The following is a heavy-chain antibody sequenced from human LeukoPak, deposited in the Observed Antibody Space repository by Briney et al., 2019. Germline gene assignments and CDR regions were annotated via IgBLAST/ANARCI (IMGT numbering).Heavy chain of an antibody. V-gene: IGHV1-69*04. CDR2: IIPILGIA. J-gene: IGHJ6*03. Sequence: SVKVSCKASGGTFSSYAISWVRQAPGQGLEWMGRIIPILGIANYAQKFQGRATITADKSTSTAYMELSSLRSEDTAVYYCARAGAARPTFYYYMDVWGKGTTVTVSS. D-gene: IGHD6-6*01. CDR1: GGTFSSYA. CDR3: ARAGAARPTFYYYMDV.